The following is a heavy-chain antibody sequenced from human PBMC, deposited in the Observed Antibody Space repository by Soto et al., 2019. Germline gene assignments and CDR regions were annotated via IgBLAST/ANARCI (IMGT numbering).Heavy chain of an antibody. V-gene: IGHV1-18*04. D-gene: IGHD2-2*01. J-gene: IGHJ6*01. CDR1: GYTFTSYG. CDR3: ASGVVVPAAGYYYYYGMDV. Sequence: ASVKVSCKASGYTFTSYGISWVRQAPGQGLEWMGWISAYNGNTNYAQKLQGRVTMTTDTSTSTAYMELRSLRSDDTTVYYCASGVVVPAAGYYYYYGMDVWGQGNTVTVSS. CDR2: ISAYNGNT.